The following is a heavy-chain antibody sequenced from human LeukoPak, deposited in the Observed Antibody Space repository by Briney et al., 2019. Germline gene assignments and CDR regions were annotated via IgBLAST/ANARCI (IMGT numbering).Heavy chain of an antibody. CDR3: ARSPNSRFDY. J-gene: IGHJ4*02. D-gene: IGHD1-7*01. CDR1: GFTFSSYW. Sequence: GGSLRLSCAASGFTFSSYWMHWVRQAPGKGLEWVSYISSSGSTIYYADSVKGRFTISRDNAKNSLYLQMNSLRAEDTAVYYCARSPNSRFDYWGQGTLVTVSS. CDR2: ISSSGSTI. V-gene: IGHV3-48*04.